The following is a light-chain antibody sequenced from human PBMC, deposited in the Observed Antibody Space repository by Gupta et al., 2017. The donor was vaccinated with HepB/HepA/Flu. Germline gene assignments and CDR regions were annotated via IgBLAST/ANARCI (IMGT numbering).Light chain of an antibody. J-gene: IGKJ3*01. V-gene: IGKV3-20*01. CDR3: QQDDISPLT. CDR1: ETVSSNS. CDR2: DVP. Sequence: DIFLTQSPGALSLSPGERVTLSCRASETVSSNSLAWYQQKPGQTPSLLIYDVPSRATGIPDRFSGSGSGTDFTLTITRLEPEDFAVYYCQQDDISPLTFGHGTRVDIK.